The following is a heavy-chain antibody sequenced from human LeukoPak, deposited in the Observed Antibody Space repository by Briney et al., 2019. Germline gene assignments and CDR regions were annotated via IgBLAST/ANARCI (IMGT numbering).Heavy chain of an antibody. D-gene: IGHD6-13*01. V-gene: IGHV5-10-1*01. J-gene: IGHJ4*02. CDR3: ARHPQLAAAAIDADY. CDR2: IDPSDSYT. CDR1: GYSFTSYW. Sequence: GESLRISCKGSGYSFTSYWISWVRQMPGKGLEWMGRIDPSDSYTNYSPSFRGHVTISADKSISTAYLQWSSLKASDTAMYYCARHPQLAAAAIDADYWGQGTLVTVSS.